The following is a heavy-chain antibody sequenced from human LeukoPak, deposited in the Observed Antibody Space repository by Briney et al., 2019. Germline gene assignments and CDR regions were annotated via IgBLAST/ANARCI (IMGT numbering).Heavy chain of an antibody. CDR3: AKAMLGYGDYDVDY. CDR1: GFTFSSYA. V-gene: IGHV3-23*01. CDR2: ISGSGGST. Sequence: GGSLRLSCAASGFTFSSYAMSWVRQAPGKGLEWVSAISGSGGSTYYADSVKGRFTISRDNSKNTLYLQMNSLRAEDTAVYYCAKAMLGYGDYDVDYWGQGTLVTVSS. J-gene: IGHJ4*02. D-gene: IGHD4-17*01.